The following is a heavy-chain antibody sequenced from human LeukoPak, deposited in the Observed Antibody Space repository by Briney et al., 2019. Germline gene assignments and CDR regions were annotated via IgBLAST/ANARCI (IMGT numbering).Heavy chain of an antibody. CDR3: ARGGARGELLFVY. CDR1: GPSMNTYY. V-gene: IGHV4-59*01. D-gene: IGHD3-10*01. CDR2: IYHTGST. Sequence: SETLSLTCTVSGPSMNTYYWSWIRQPPGKGLEWIGYIYHTGSTNYKPSLRSRVTISMDTSKSQFSLKLSSVTAADTAVYFCARGGARGELLFVYWGQGTLVTVSS. J-gene: IGHJ4*02.